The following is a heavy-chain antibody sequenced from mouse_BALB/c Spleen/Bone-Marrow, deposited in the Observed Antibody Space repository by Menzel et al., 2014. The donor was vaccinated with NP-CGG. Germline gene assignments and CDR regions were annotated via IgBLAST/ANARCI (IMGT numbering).Heavy chain of an antibody. D-gene: IGHD2-3*01. CDR2: INPSNGRT. CDR1: GYTFXSYW. J-gene: IGHJ3*01. CDR3: ARYDGPAWFAY. V-gene: IGHV1S81*02. Sequence: VQLQQSGAELVKPGASVKLSCKASGYTFXSYWIHWVKLRPGQGLEWIGEINPSNGRTNYNEKFKNKATPTVDESSSTAYIQLSSLTSEDSAVYYCARYDGPAWFAYWGQGTLVTVSA.